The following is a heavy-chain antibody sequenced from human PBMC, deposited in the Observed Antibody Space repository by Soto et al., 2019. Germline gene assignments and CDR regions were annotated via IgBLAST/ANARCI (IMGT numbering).Heavy chain of an antibody. CDR1: GGSISSYY. V-gene: IGHV3-53*03. J-gene: IGHJ4*02. CDR2: IYYSGST. D-gene: IGHD5-18*01. CDR3: ARGYSYTQPVFDY. Sequence: LTCTVSGGSISSYYWSWIRQPPGKGLEWIGYIYYSGSTYYADSVKGRFTISRDNFKNTLYLQMNSLRAEDTAVYYCARGYSYTQPVFDYWGLGTLVTVSS.